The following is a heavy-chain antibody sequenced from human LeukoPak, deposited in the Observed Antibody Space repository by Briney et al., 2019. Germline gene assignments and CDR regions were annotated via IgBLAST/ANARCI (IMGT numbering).Heavy chain of an antibody. Sequence: PSETLSLTCVVYGGSFSDYYWSWVRQPPGKGLEWIGEINHSGTTKYNPSLKSRLTISIHTSNNQFSLNLNSVTAADTAVYYCARGEGTLAGRRWPYYFYYYMDVRGKGTTVTISS. CDR2: INHSGTT. V-gene: IGHV4-34*01. CDR3: ARGEGTLAGRRWPYYFYYYMDV. J-gene: IGHJ6*03. CDR1: GGSFSDYY. D-gene: IGHD6-19*01.